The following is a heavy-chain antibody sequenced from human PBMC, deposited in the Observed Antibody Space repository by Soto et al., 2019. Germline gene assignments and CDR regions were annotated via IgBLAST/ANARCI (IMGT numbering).Heavy chain of an antibody. CDR2: ISGSGTTI. CDR3: ASDPYYYASGY. CDR1: GFTFSDYY. D-gene: IGHD3-10*01. V-gene: IGHV3-11*01. J-gene: IGHJ4*02. Sequence: LRLSCTASGFTFSDYYMTWIRQPPGKGLEWVSYISGSGTTIYYADSVKGRFTVSRDNARNSLYLQMNSLRAEDTAFYYCASDPYYYASGYWGQGTLVTVSS.